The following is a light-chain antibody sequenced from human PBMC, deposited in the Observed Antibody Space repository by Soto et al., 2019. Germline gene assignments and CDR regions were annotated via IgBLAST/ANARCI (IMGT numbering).Light chain of an antibody. Sequence: HSVLTQPASVSGSPGQSITISCTGTSSDVGGYNYVSWYQQHPGTAPKLMIYDVSNRPSGVSNRFSGSKSGNTASLTISGLQAEDEADYYCSSYTTSSTLVVFGGGTQLTVL. J-gene: IGLJ2*01. CDR2: DVS. CDR3: SSYTTSSTLVV. V-gene: IGLV2-14*01. CDR1: SSDVGGYNY.